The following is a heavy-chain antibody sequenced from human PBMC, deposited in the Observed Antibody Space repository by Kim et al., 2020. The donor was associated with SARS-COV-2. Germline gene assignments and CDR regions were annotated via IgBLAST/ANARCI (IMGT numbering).Heavy chain of an antibody. CDR2: ISYDGSNK. Sequence: GGSLRLSCAASGFTFSSYGMHWVRQAPGKGLEWVAVISYDGSNKYYADSVKGRFTISRDNSKNTLYLQMNSLRAEDTAVYYCAKDRRDGYLYRSGYFDYWGQGTLVTVSS. D-gene: IGHD5-12*01. CDR3: AKDRRDGYLYRSGYFDY. J-gene: IGHJ4*02. CDR1: GFTFSSYG. V-gene: IGHV3-30*18.